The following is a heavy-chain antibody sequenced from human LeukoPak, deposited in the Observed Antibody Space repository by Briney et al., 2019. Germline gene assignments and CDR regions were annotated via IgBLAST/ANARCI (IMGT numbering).Heavy chain of an antibody. D-gene: IGHD5-18*01. V-gene: IGHV3-23*01. CDR3: AKDGGGYSYGLNWFDP. CDR1: GFTFSSYA. CDR2: ISGSGGST. Sequence: PGGSLRLSCAASGFTFSSYAMSWVRQAPGKGLEWVSAISGSGGSTYYADSVKGRFTISRDNSKNTLYLQMNSLRAEDTAVYYCAKDGGGYSYGLNWFDPWGQGTLVTVSS. J-gene: IGHJ5*02.